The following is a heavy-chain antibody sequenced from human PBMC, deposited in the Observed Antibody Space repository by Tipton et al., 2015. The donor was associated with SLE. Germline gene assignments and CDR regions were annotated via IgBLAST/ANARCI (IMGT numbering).Heavy chain of an antibody. Sequence: TLSLTCTVFGDSISSSGYQWGWIRQPPGKGLEWIGRISYSENTYYNPSLKSRVTMSVDTSKNHFSLKLISVTAADTAVYYCAREFLNPVTTVHYYFDLWGRGTLVTVSS. CDR1: GDSISSSGYQ. J-gene: IGHJ2*01. CDR2: ISYSENT. D-gene: IGHD4-11*01. CDR3: AREFLNPVTTVHYYFDL. V-gene: IGHV4-39*07.